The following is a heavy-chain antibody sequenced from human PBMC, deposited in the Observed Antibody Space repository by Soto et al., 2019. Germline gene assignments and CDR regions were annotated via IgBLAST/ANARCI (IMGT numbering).Heavy chain of an antibody. J-gene: IGHJ6*02. CDR1: GLTFSSYS. CDR3: ARDRPAAPYYYGMDV. Sequence: PGGSLRLSCAASGLTFSSYSMNWVRQAPGKGLEWVSYISSSSSTIYYADSVKGRFTISRDNAKNSLYLQMNSLRDEDTAVYYCARDRPAAPYYYGMDVWGQGTTVTVSS. V-gene: IGHV3-48*02. CDR2: ISSSSSTI. D-gene: IGHD6-13*01.